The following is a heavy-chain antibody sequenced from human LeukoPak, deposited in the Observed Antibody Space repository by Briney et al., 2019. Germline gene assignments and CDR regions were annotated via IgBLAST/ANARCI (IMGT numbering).Heavy chain of an antibody. Sequence: GGSLRLSCAASGFTFSDYYMSWIRQAPGKGLEWVSYISSSGSTIYYADSVKGRFTISRDNAKNSLYLQMNSLRAEDTAVYYCSRDRITIFGVVNKPGAYGVDVWGQGTTVTVSS. D-gene: IGHD3-3*01. J-gene: IGHJ6*02. V-gene: IGHV3-11*01. CDR2: ISSSGSTI. CDR1: GFTFSDYY. CDR3: SRDRITIFGVVNKPGAYGVDV.